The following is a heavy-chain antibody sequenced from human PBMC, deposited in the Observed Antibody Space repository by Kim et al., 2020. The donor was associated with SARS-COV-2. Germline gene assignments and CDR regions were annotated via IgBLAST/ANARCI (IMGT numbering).Heavy chain of an antibody. Sequence: SETLSLTCAVYGGSFSGYYWSWIRQPPGKGLEWIGEINHSGSTNYNPSLKSRVTISVDTSKNQFSLKLSSVTAADTAVYYCARGYKGAARRPSGWQYWGQGTLVTVSS. CDR2: INHSGST. V-gene: IGHV4-34*01. CDR1: GGSFSGYY. D-gene: IGHD6-6*01. J-gene: IGHJ4*02. CDR3: ARGYKGAARRPSGWQY.